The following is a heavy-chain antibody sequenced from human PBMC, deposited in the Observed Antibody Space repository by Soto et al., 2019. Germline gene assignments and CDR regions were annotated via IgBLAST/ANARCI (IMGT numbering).Heavy chain of an antibody. Sequence: QVQLVESGGGVVQPGRSLRLSCAASGFTFSSYGMHWVRQAPGKGLEWVAVISYDGSNKYYADSVKGRFTISRDNSKNTLYLQMNSLRAEDTAVYYCAKDSGHHLRAGWFGVTYFEYWGQGTLVTVSS. CDR1: GFTFSSYG. D-gene: IGHD3-10*01. V-gene: IGHV3-30*18. CDR3: AKDSGHHLRAGWFGVTYFEY. J-gene: IGHJ4*02. CDR2: ISYDGSNK.